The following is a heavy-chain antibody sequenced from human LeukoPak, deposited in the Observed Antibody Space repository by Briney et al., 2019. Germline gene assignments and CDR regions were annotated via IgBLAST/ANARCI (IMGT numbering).Heavy chain of an antibody. D-gene: IGHD6-6*01. CDR3: ARGIAARSLDP. Sequence: ASVKVSCKASGYTFNAYYIHWVRQAPGQGLEWMGWISAYNGSTSYAQKFQGRVTMTRDMSTSTVYMELSSLRSEDTAVYYCARGIAARSLDPWGQGTLVTVSS. V-gene: IGHV1-46*02. J-gene: IGHJ5*02. CDR1: GYTFNAYY. CDR2: ISAYNGST.